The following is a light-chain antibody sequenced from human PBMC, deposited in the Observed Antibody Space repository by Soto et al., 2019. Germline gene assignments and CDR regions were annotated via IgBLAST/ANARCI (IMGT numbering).Light chain of an antibody. V-gene: IGLV2-8*01. Sequence: QSALTQPPSASGSPGQSVTISCTGTSSDIGVYNYVSWYQQHPGKAPKLMLYEVSKRPSGVPDRFSGSKSGNTASLTVSGLQAEDEADYYCAAWDDRLSGLVFGRGTKLTVL. CDR1: SSDIGVYNY. CDR3: AAWDDRLSGLV. CDR2: EVS. J-gene: IGLJ2*01.